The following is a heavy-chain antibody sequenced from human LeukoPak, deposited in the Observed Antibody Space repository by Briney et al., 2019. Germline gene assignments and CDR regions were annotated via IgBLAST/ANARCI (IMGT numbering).Heavy chain of an antibody. CDR3: ARGELLRSQGGFDP. Sequence: SETLSLTCTVSGGSISTSNYYWGWIRQPPGKGLEWIGNIFYSGSTNYNPSLKSRVTISIDTSKNQFSLKLSSVTAADTAVYYCARGELLRSQGGFDPWGQGTLVTVSS. J-gene: IGHJ5*02. CDR1: GGSISTSNYY. D-gene: IGHD1-26*01. V-gene: IGHV4-61*05. CDR2: IFYSGST.